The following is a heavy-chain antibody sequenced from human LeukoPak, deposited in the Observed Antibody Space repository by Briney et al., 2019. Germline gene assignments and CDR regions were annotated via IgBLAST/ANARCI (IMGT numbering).Heavy chain of an antibody. Sequence: GGSLRLSCAASGFTFSSYAISWVRQAPGKGLEWVSGVSGSGSSTYYADSVKGRFTISRDNSKNTLYLQMNSLRAEDTAVYYCAKDLDIVATIIGNWGQGTLVTVSS. CDR1: GFTFSSYA. CDR3: AKDLDIVATIIGN. V-gene: IGHV3-23*01. CDR2: VSGSGSST. D-gene: IGHD5-12*01. J-gene: IGHJ4*02.